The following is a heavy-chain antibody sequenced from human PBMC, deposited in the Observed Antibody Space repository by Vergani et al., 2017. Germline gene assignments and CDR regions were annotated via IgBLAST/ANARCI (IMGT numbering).Heavy chain of an antibody. D-gene: IGHD2-8*01. CDR1: GFTFSSYR. CDR2: ISSSSSYI. CDR3: AVGVVLMKAFDI. Sequence: EVQLVESGGGLVKPGGSLRLSCAASGFTFSSYRMNWVRQAPGKGLECVSSISSSSSYIYYADSVKGRFTISRDNAKNSLYLQMNSLRAEDTAVYYCAVGVVLMKAFDIWGQGTMVTVSS. V-gene: IGHV3-21*01. J-gene: IGHJ3*02.